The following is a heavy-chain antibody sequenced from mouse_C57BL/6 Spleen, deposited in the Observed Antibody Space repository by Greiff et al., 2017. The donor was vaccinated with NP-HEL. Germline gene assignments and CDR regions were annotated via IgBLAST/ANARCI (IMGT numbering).Heavy chain of an antibody. V-gene: IGHV5-12*01. CDR2: ISNGGGST. Sequence: EVKLVESGGGLVQPGGSLKLSCAASGFTFSDYYMYWVRQTPEKRLEWVAYISNGGGSTYYPDTVKGRFTISRDNAKNTLYLQMSRLKSEDTAMYYCARPYGSSYWYCDGWGTGTTVTVSS. J-gene: IGHJ1*03. CDR1: GFTFSDYY. D-gene: IGHD1-1*01. CDR3: ARPYGSSYWYCDG.